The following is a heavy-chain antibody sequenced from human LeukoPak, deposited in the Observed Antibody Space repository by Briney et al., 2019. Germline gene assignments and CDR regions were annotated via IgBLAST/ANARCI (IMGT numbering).Heavy chain of an antibody. Sequence: GGSLRLSCEASGFTFSSYKMNWVRQAPAKGLECVSSLTSHSSYKYYADSVKGRFTISRDNANNSLYLQMNSLRAEDRAVYYCARESEYRSNAFDYWGEGTLVTVSS. J-gene: IGHJ4*02. CDR1: GFTFSSYK. V-gene: IGHV3-21*01. D-gene: IGHD6-6*01. CDR3: ARESEYRSNAFDY. CDR2: LTSHSSYK.